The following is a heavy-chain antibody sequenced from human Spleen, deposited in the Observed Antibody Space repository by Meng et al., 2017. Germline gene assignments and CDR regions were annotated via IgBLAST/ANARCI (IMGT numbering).Heavy chain of an antibody. CDR2: INPKSGDT. D-gene: IGHD3-10*01. V-gene: IGHV1-2*06. J-gene: IGHJ4*02. Sequence: ASVKVSCKPSGYNFPDYYIHWVRRAPGQGLEWMGRINPKSGDTHYAQKFQARVTMTGDTSISTAYMGLSGLRSEDTAVYYCARADPVRGVSHWGQGTLVTVSS. CDR1: GYNFPDYY. CDR3: ARADPVRGVSH.